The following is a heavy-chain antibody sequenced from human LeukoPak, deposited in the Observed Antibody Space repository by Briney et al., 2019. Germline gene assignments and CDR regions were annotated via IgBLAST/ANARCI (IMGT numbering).Heavy chain of an antibody. CDR2: IIPILGIA. Sequence: ASVKVSCKASGGTFSSYTISWVRQAPGQGLEWMGRIIPILGIANYAQKFQGRVTITADKSTSTAYMELGSLRSEDTAVYYCARDLVVVPAAIRLVYEGVFDYWGQGTLVTVSS. J-gene: IGHJ4*02. V-gene: IGHV1-69*04. D-gene: IGHD2-2*02. CDR3: ARDLVVVPAAIRLVYEGVFDY. CDR1: GGTFSSYT.